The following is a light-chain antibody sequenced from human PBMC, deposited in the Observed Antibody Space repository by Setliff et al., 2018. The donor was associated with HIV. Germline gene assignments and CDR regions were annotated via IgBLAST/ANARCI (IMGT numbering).Light chain of an antibody. CDR3: SSYAGSNNFKV. J-gene: IGLJ2*01. V-gene: IGLV1-47*01. Sequence: QSVLAQPPSASGPPGQRVTISCSGSSSNIGSNYVYWYQQLPGTAPKLLIYRNTQRPSGVPDRFSGSKSGTSASLAISGLRSEDEADYYCSSYAGSNNFKVFGGGTKVTVL. CDR2: RNT. CDR1: SSNIGSNY.